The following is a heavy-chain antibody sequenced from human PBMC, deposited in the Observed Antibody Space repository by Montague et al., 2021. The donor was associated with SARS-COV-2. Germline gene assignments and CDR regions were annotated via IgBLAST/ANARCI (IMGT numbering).Heavy chain of an antibody. D-gene: IGHD3-16*01. CDR3: AGGLV. V-gene: IGHV4-39*07. J-gene: IGHJ4*02. CDR2: IFYSGST. CDR1: GAPIKNSPYY. Sequence: SETLSLTCSVAGAPIKNSPYYWGWIRQPPGRGPEWIGSIFYSGSTSYKPSLMSRVTFSVATSKDQSSLRMTSVTAADTAVYFCAGGLVWGQGVLVTVSS.